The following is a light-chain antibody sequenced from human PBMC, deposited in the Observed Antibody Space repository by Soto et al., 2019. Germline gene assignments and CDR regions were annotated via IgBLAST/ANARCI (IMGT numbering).Light chain of an antibody. CDR2: AAS. CDR1: QSISSH. Sequence: DIQMTQSPASLSASVGDRVIVTCRASQSISSHLNWYQLKPGKAPKLLIIAASSLQSGVPSRFSGSGSGTDFTLTITSLQPEDFGTYFCQHSHMTPVTFGGGTKGDIK. V-gene: IGKV1-39*01. CDR3: QHSHMTPVT. J-gene: IGKJ4*01.